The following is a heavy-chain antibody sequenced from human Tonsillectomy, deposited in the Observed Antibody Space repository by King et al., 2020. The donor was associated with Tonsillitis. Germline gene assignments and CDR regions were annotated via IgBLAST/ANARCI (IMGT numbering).Heavy chain of an antibody. V-gene: IGHV1-2*02. CDR1: GYTFTGYY. Sequence: VQLVESGAEVKKPGASVKVSCTASGYTFTGYYIHWVRQAPGHGLEWMGWINPNSGGTNYAQKFQGRITMTSDTSSNKSFMELNRLRSDDTAVYYCARDLSYDSSGFFGYWGQGTLVTVSS. J-gene: IGHJ4*02. CDR2: INPNSGGT. D-gene: IGHD3-22*01. CDR3: ARDLSYDSSGFFGY.